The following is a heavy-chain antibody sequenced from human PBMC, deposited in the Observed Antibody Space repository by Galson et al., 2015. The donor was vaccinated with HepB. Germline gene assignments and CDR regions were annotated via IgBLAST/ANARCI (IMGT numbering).Heavy chain of an antibody. CDR3: ARAPTMVFGVVIRERAYFDC. CDR1: GGTFNSFG. CDR2: IIPIQGTP. D-gene: IGHD3-3*01. V-gene: IGHV1-69*13. J-gene: IGHJ4*02. Sequence: SVKVSCKASGGTFNSFGFNWVRLAPGQGFEWMGDIIPIQGTPNYAQKFQGRVTITADESTSTVYMELSSLRSEDTAVYYCARAPTMVFGVVIRERAYFDCWGQGTLVTVSS.